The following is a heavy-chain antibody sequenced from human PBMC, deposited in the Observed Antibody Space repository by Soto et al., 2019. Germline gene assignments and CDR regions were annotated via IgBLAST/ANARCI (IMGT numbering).Heavy chain of an antibody. CDR1: GGSISSGGYY. CDR3: ARGPSSWYTAPMDV. J-gene: IGHJ6*02. Sequence: QVQLQESGPGLVKPSQTLSLTCTVSGGSISSGGYYWSWIRQHPGKGLEWIGYIYYSGSTYYNPSLKSRVTLPVDTAKNQFSLKLSSVTAADTAVYYCARGPSSWYTAPMDVWGQGTTVTVSS. V-gene: IGHV4-31*03. CDR2: IYYSGST. D-gene: IGHD6-13*01.